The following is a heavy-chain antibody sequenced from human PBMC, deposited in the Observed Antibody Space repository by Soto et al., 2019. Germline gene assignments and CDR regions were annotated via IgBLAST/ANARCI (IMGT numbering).Heavy chain of an antibody. J-gene: IGHJ6*02. CDR1: GYTFTSYG. V-gene: IGHV1-18*04. CDR2: ISAYNGNT. CDR3: ARDRVGYCSGGSCYNYYYYGMDV. Sequence: GASVKVSCKASGYTFTSYGISWVRQAPGQGLEWMGWISAYNGNTNYAQKLQGRVTMTTDTSTSTAYMELRSLRSDDTAVYYCARDRVGYCSGGSCYNYYYYGMDVWGQGTTVTVS. D-gene: IGHD2-15*01.